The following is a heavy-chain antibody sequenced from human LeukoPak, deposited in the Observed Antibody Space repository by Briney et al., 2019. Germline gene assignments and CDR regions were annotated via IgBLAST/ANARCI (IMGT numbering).Heavy chain of an antibody. CDR2: MNPNSGNT. J-gene: IGHJ5*02. Sequence: ASVKVSCKASGYTFTSYDINWVRQATGQGLEWMGWMNPNSGNTGYAQKFQGRVTMTRNTSISTAYMELSSLRSEDTAVYYCARDDCSGESCYRSWFDPWGQGTLVTVSS. D-gene: IGHD2-15*01. CDR1: GYTFTSYD. V-gene: IGHV1-8*01. CDR3: ARDDCSGESCYRSWFDP.